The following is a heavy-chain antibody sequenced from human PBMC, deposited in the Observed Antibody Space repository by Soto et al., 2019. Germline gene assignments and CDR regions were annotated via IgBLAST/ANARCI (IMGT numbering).Heavy chain of an antibody. CDR2: IYHSGST. CDR3: ARACVLRISEWPNRYDP. D-gene: IGHD3-3*01. V-gene: IGHV4-30-2*01. J-gene: IGHJ5*02. CDR1: GESITSRGSS. Sequence: NLSHTNAVSGESITSRGSSWAWIRQPPGKGLEWLGYIYHSGSTFYNPSLRSHVTISVDRSKNQFSLKVNSVTAADTAMYYCARACVLRISEWPNRYDPWRQGTMAT.